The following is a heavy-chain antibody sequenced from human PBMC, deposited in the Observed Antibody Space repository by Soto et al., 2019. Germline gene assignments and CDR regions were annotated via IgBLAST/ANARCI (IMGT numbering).Heavy chain of an antibody. J-gene: IGHJ4*02. Sequence: EVQLVESGGGLVQPGGSRRLSCAVSGLTFSSSWMHWVRQGPGKGLVWVSRINFDGSATHYVDSVQGRFTISRDNAKNVLYLQMTNLSAEDTAVYYCARDRGNYNGIFDYWGQGTLVTVSS. CDR1: GLTFSSSW. CDR3: ARDRGNYNGIFDY. V-gene: IGHV3-74*01. CDR2: INFDGSAT. D-gene: IGHD4-4*01.